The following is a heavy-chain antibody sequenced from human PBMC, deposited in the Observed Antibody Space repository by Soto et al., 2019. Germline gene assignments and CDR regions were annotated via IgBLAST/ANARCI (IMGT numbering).Heavy chain of an antibody. Sequence: AGVFLILCCGTSGVAFMGSGMHLLRQSPGKGLEWLELIWFDGSNRIYADSVKGRFTISRDNSKNTLYLQMDSLRADDTAIYYCARGNNHFDRWGQGILVTVSS. V-gene: IGHV3-33*01. CDR3: ARGNNHFDR. J-gene: IGHJ4*02. D-gene: IGHD1-20*01. CDR2: IWFDGSNR. CDR1: GVAFMGSG.